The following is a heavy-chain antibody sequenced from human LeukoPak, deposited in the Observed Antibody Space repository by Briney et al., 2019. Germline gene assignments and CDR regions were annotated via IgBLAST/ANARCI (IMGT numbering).Heavy chain of an antibody. CDR1: GDTFTGYY. D-gene: IGHD4-17*01. CDR2: INPNSGGT. Sequence: ASVKVSCKASGDTFTGYYMHWVRQAPGQGLEWMGWINPNSGGTNYAQKFQGRVTMTRDRSISTAYMELSRLRSDDTAVYYCAREGIDYGDYPFDYWGQGTLVTVSS. CDR3: AREGIDYGDYPFDY. V-gene: IGHV1-2*02. J-gene: IGHJ4*02.